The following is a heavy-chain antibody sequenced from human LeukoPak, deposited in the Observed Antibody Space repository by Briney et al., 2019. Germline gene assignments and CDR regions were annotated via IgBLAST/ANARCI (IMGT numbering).Heavy chain of an antibody. V-gene: IGHV3-23*01. CDR3: AGRIAVAGTLQY. CDR2: FRGSGGST. J-gene: IGHJ4*02. Sequence: GGSLRLSCVASGFTFSNYAMSWVRQAPGKGLEWVSVFRGSGGSTDYADSVKGRFTISTNTSKNTLYLEMNSLRVEDTAVYYCAGRIAVAGTLQYWGQGILVTVSS. CDR1: GFTFSNYA. D-gene: IGHD6-19*01.